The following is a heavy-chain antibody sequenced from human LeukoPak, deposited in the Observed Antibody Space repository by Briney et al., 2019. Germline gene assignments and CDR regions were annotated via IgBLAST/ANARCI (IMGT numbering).Heavy chain of an antibody. CDR1: GYTFTIYD. Sequence: ASVTVSFTASGYTFTIYDINWVRQATGQGLEWMGWMNPNSGNTGYAQKFHGRVTMTRNTSISTAYTELSSLRSEDTAVYYCARGVTDYGGNQTGDRWGQGSLVTVSS. CDR2: MNPNSGNT. V-gene: IGHV1-8*01. J-gene: IGHJ5*02. D-gene: IGHD4-23*01. CDR3: ARGVTDYGGNQTGDR.